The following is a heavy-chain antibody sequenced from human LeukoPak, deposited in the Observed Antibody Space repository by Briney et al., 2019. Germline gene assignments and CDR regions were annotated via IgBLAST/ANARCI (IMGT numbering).Heavy chain of an antibody. CDR3: ARGAPPQN. V-gene: IGHV4-39*07. CDR2: VYYTGAF. CDR1: GFTFSSYW. Sequence: GSLRLSCAASGFTFSSYWMSWVRQPPGKGLEWIGSVYYTGAFYYNPSLKSRVTISIDTSKKHFSLKLTSVTAADTAVYYCARGAPPQNWGQGTLVTVSS. J-gene: IGHJ4*02.